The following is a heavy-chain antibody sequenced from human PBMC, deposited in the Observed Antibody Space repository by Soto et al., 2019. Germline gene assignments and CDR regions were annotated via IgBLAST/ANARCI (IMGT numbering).Heavy chain of an antibody. Sequence: SETLSLTCTVSGGSISSSSYYWGWIRQPPGKGLEWIGSIYYSGSTYYNPSLKSRVTISVDTSKNQFSLKLSSVTAADTDVYYCARKGYYDSSGYYWSFDYWGQGTLVTVSS. D-gene: IGHD3-22*01. CDR2: IYYSGST. CDR1: GGSISSSSYY. V-gene: IGHV4-39*01. CDR3: ARKGYYDSSGYYWSFDY. J-gene: IGHJ4*02.